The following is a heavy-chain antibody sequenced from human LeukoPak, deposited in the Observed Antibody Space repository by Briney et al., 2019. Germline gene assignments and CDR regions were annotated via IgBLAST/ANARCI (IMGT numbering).Heavy chain of an antibody. D-gene: IGHD7-27*01. CDR1: GGSTSSYY. CDR3: ARNWGSYAFDI. Sequence: ASGTLSLTCTVSGGSTSSYYWSWIRQAPGKGLEWIGYIYYSGSTNCNPSLKSRVTISLDTSKNQFSLKLSSVTAADTAVYYCARNWGSYAFDIWGQGTMVTVSS. J-gene: IGHJ3*02. CDR2: IYYSGST. V-gene: IGHV4-59*08.